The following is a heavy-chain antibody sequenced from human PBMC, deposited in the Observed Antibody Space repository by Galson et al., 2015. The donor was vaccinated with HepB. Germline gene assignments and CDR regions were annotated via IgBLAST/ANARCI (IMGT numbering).Heavy chain of an antibody. D-gene: IGHD6-19*01. Sequence: SLRLSCADSGFIFSYRGMHWVRQAPGKGLQWVAVISSDGRNKYYADSVKGRFTISRDNSKNTLFLQMNSLRAEDTAVYYCAADEGSPDSSGWSGYFDYWGRGTLVTVSS. J-gene: IGHJ4*02. CDR1: GFIFSYRG. CDR3: AADEGSPDSSGWSGYFDY. CDR2: ISSDGRNK. V-gene: IGHV3-30*03.